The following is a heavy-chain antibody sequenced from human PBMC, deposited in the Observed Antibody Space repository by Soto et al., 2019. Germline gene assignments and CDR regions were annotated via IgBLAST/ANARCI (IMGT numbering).Heavy chain of an antibody. CDR1: GLIFSDYH. Sequence: EVQLVESGGGLVQPGGSLRLSCAASGLIFSDYHMDWVRQAPGKGLEWVCRIRRKANSYTTEYAASVKGRFTISRDDSKNSLYLQMNSLKSEDTAVYYSAMLGGWSGGSSGMDVWGQGTTVTVSS. CDR2: IRRKANSYTT. CDR3: AMLGGWSGGSSGMDV. V-gene: IGHV3-72*01. D-gene: IGHD6-19*01. J-gene: IGHJ6*02.